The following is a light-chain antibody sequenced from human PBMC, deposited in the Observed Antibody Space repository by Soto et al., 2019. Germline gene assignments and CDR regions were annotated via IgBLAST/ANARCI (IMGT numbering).Light chain of an antibody. V-gene: IGLV8-61*01. CDR2: STN. CDR1: SGSVSTSYY. J-gene: IGLJ3*02. CDR3: VLYMGSGQGV. Sequence: QTVVTQEPSFSVSPGRTVTLTCGLSSGSVSTSYYPSWYQQTPGQAPRTLIYSTNTRSSGVPDRFSGSILGNKAALTITGAQADDESDYYCVLYMGSGQGVFGGGTKLTVL.